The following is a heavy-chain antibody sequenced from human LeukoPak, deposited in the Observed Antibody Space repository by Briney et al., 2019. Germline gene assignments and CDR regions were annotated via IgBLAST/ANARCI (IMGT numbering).Heavy chain of an antibody. J-gene: IGHJ4*02. V-gene: IGHV4-59*08. CDR1: GGSISSYY. CDR2: IYYSGIT. Sequence: SETLSLTCTVSGGSISSYYWSWIRQPPGKGLEWIGYIYYSGITNYNPSLKSRVTISVDTSKNQFSLKLSSVSASDTAVYYCARQAYYYDSSGYHYYFDYWGQGTLVAVSS. D-gene: IGHD3-22*01. CDR3: ARQAYYYDSSGYHYYFDY.